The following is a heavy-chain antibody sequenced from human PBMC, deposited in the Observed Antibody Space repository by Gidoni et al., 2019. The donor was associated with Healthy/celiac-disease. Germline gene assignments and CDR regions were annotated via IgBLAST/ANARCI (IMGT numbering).Heavy chain of an antibody. CDR2: ISSSSSYI. CDR3: ARVPAAAAVGMDV. Sequence: EVQLVESGGGLVKPGGSLRLSCAASGFTFSSYSMNWVRQAPGKGLEWVSSISSSSSYIYYADSVKGRFTISRDNAKNSLYLQMNSLRAEDTAVYYCARVPAAAAVGMDVWGQGTTVTVSS. CDR1: GFTFSSYS. D-gene: IGHD2-2*01. J-gene: IGHJ6*02. V-gene: IGHV3-21*01.